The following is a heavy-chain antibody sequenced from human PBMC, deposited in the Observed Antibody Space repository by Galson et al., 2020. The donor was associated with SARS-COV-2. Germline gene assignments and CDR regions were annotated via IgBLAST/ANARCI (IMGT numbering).Heavy chain of an antibody. V-gene: IGHV4-61*02. CDR1: GGSINSGNYY. CDR3: ARGFESSGYYWGGGIYYFDY. Sequence: SETLSLTCTVSGGSINSGNYYWSWIRQPAGKGLEWIGRFYTSGSANYNPSLKNRVTISIDTSKNQFSLKLISVTAADTAVYYCARGFESSGYYWGGGIYYFDYWGQGTLVTVSS. CDR2: FYTSGSA. J-gene: IGHJ4*02. D-gene: IGHD3-22*01.